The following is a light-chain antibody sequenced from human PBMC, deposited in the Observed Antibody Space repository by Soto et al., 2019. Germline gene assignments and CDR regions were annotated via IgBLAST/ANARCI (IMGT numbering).Light chain of an antibody. CDR1: SSNIGAGYD. CDR2: ANG. V-gene: IGLV1-40*01. CDR3: ATWDDSLNAAV. Sequence: QSVLTQPPSVSGAPGQRVTISCTGSSSNIGAGYDVHWYQQLPGTAPKLLIYANGNRPSGVPDRFSGSKSGTSASLAITGLQAEDEAHYYCATWDDSLNAAVFGGGTQLTVL. J-gene: IGLJ7*01.